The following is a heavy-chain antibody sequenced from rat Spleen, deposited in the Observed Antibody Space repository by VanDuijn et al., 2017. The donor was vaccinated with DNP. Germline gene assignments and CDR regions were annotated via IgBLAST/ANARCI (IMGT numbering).Heavy chain of an antibody. V-gene: IGHV5-46*01. D-gene: IGHD1-12*01. Sequence: EVQLVESGGGLVQPGRSMKLSCAASGFTFSSFPMAWVRQAPTKGLEWVATISTSGGSTYYRDSVKGRFTISRDNAKSTLYLQMNSLRSEDTATYYCTRWHISRDSYAHVDYFDYWGQGVMVTVSS. CDR3: TRWHISRDSYAHVDYFDY. CDR2: ISTSGGST. CDR1: GFTFSSFP. J-gene: IGHJ2*01.